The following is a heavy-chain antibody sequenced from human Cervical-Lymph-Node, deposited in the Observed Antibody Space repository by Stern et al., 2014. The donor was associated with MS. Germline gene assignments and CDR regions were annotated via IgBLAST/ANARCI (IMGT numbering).Heavy chain of an antibody. CDR2: INSDGSSS. CDR3: ARGGEHYSYYYAMDV. J-gene: IGHJ6*02. V-gene: IGHV3-74*01. CDR1: GFTFSRYC. D-gene: IGHD5-12*01. Sequence: EVQLVESGGGLVQPGGSLRLSCAASGFTFSRYCMHWVRQVPGKVPVWVSRINSDGSSSDYVASVKGRFTISRDNAKSTVYLEMNSLRVEDTAMYFCARGGEHYSYYYAMDVWGQGTTVTVSS.